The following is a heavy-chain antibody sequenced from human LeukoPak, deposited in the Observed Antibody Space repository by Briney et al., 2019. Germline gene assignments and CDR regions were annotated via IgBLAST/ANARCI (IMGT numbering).Heavy chain of an antibody. Sequence: PGRSLRLSCAASGFTFSSYATHWVRQAPGKGLEWAAVISYDGSNKYYADSVKGRFTISRDNFKNTLYLRMNSLRAEDTAVYYCARGRDVDYGDYDYYYYYYGMDVWGQGTTVTVCS. CDR2: ISYDGSNK. CDR1: GFTFSSYA. D-gene: IGHD4-17*01. CDR3: ARGRDVDYGDYDYYYYYYGMDV. V-gene: IGHV3-30-3*01. J-gene: IGHJ6*02.